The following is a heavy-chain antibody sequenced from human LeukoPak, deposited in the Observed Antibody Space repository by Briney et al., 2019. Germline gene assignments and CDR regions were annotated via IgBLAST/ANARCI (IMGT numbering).Heavy chain of an antibody. V-gene: IGHV5-51*01. CDR2: IYPGDSDT. Sequence: GESLKISCKGSGYSFTSYWIGWVRQMPGKSLEWMGIIYPGDSDTRYSPSFQGQVTISADKSISTAYLQWSSLKASDTAMYYCARRGYYDSSGYPHFDYWGQGTLVTVSS. D-gene: IGHD3-22*01. CDR3: ARRGYYDSSGYPHFDY. J-gene: IGHJ4*02. CDR1: GYSFTSYW.